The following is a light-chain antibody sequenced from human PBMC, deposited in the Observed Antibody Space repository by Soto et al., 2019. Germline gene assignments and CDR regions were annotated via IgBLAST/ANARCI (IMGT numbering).Light chain of an antibody. CDR1: QSVDRW. CDR2: KAS. CDR3: QQYKAYPLT. V-gene: IGKV1-5*03. J-gene: IGKJ4*01. Sequence: DIQMTQSPSTLSTSVGDRVTITCRASQSVDRWLAWYQQKPGKAPNLLIYKASTLQTAVPSRFSGSGSGTEFTLTISSLQPDDFATYYCQQYKAYPLTVGGGTKVDIK.